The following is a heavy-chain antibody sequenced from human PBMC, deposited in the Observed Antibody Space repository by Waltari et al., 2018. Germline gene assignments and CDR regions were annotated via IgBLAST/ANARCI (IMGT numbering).Heavy chain of an antibody. D-gene: IGHD5-12*01. V-gene: IGHV4-39*01. CDR1: CVPINSHTHY. J-gene: IGHJ3*01. Sequence: QLQLQESGPRLVRPSETLSLICRSSCVPINSHTHYWSWIRQSPGQGLECIWTVSYSGTTYISPSLKSRVSVSRDTSKNQVSLILGSVTAADMAVYYCATYIGASVGTAAFDVWGQGTMVTVSS. CDR2: VSYSGTT. CDR3: ATYIGASVGTAAFDV.